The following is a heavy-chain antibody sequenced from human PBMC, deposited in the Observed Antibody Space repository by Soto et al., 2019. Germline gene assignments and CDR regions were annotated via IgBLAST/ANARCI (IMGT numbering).Heavy chain of an antibody. J-gene: IGHJ6*02. CDR3: ASTNYYDSSGYSPIYYYDMDV. CDR1: GYNFTSYW. CDR2: IYPGDSNT. V-gene: IGHV5-51*01. D-gene: IGHD3-22*01. Sequence: GESLKISCKGSGYNFTSYWIGWVRQMPGKGLEWMGIIYPGDSNTRYSPSFQGQVTISADKSISTAYLQWSSLKASDTAMYYCASTNYYDSSGYSPIYYYDMDVWGQGTTVTVSS.